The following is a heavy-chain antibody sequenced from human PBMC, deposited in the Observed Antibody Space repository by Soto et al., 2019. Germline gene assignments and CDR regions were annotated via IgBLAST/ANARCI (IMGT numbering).Heavy chain of an antibody. V-gene: IGHV4-39*01. D-gene: IGHD2-2*01. CDR2: IYYSGST. Sequence: QLQLQESGPGLVTPSETLSLTCTVSVGSISSSSYYWGWIRQPPGKGLEWIGSIYYSGSTYYNPSLKSRVTISVDTSKNQCSLKLSSVTAADTAVYYCAKFVVVPAAMGGFDAFDIWGQGTMVTVSS. J-gene: IGHJ3*02. CDR3: AKFVVVPAAMGGFDAFDI. CDR1: VGSISSSSYY.